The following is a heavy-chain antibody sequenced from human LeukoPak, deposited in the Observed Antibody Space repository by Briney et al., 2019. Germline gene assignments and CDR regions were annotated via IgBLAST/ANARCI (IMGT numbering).Heavy chain of an antibody. CDR1: GYTFSNYA. CDR3: ARARVGYSDWFLGAFDI. CDR2: ISAYNGNT. Sequence: GASVKVSCKASGYTFSNYAITWVRQAPGQGLEWMGYISAYNGNTNYAQKFQGRVTMTTETSTSTAWMELRSLRSDDTAVYYCARARVGYSDWFLGAFDIWGQGTMVTVSS. V-gene: IGHV1-18*01. D-gene: IGHD3-9*01. J-gene: IGHJ3*02.